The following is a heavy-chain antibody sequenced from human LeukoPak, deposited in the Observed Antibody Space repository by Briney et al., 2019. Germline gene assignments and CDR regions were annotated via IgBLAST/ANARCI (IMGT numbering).Heavy chain of an antibody. J-gene: IGHJ5*02. V-gene: IGHV4-59*01. CDR1: GGSISSYY. CDR3: ARGPPHNYYDSSGAKPRWFDP. CDR2: IYYSGST. Sequence: SETLSLTCTVSGGSISSYYWSWIRQPPGKGLEWIGYIYYSGSTNYNPSLKSRVTISVDTSKNQLSLKLSSVTAADTAVYYCARGPPHNYYDSSGAKPRWFDPWGQGTLVTVSS. D-gene: IGHD3-22*01.